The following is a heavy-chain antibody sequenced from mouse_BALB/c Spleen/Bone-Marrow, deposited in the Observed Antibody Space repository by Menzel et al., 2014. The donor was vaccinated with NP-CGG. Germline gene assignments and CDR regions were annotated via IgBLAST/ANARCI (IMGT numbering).Heavy chain of an antibody. CDR2: INPSNGGT. J-gene: IGHJ1*01. V-gene: IGHV1S81*02. CDR1: GYTFTSYY. D-gene: IGHD1-1*01. Sequence: VQLQQSGAELVKPGASVKLSCKASGYTFTSYYMYWVKQRPGQGLAWIGEINPSNGGTNFNEKFKSKATLTVDKSSNTAYVQLSSLTSEDSAVYHCTRSNYGYWFFDVWGAGTTVTVSS. CDR3: TRSNYGYWFFDV.